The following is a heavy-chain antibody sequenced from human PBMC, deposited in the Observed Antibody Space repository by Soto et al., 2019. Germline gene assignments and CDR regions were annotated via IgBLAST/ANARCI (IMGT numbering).Heavy chain of an antibody. J-gene: IGHJ6*02. V-gene: IGHV3-21*01. D-gene: IGHD2-15*01. Sequence: GGSLRLSCAASGFTFSSYSMNWVRQAPGKGLEWVSSISSSGSYIYYADSVKGRFTISRDNAKNSLYLQMNSLRAEDTAVYYCAREVVVVVVAATDYYGMDVWGQGTTVTVSS. CDR3: AREVVVVVVAATDYYGMDV. CDR1: GFTFSSYS. CDR2: ISSSGSYI.